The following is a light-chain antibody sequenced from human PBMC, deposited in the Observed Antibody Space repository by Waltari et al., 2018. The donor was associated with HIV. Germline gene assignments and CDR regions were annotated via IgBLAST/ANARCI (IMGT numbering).Light chain of an antibody. CDR1: QSFTSN. Sequence: EIVMTQSQATLSVSPGERATLSCRSSQSFTSNLAWYQQKAGQAPRHLSYGASTRATGIPARFSGSGSGTEFTLTISSLQSEDVAVYYCQQYNNWPPLTFGGGTKVEIK. J-gene: IGKJ4*01. CDR3: QQYNNWPPLT. V-gene: IGKV3-15*01. CDR2: GAS.